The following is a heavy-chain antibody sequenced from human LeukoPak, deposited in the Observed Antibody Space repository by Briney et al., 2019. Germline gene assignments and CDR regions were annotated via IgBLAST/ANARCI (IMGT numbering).Heavy chain of an antibody. CDR1: GYTFTSHY. V-gene: IGHV1-46*01. Sequence: ASVKVSCKASGYTFTSHYMHWVRQAPGQGLEWMGVINPSGGVTSYAQKLQSSVTLTRDTSTTTVYMQLSSLRSEDTAVYYCARGRNTIYGVGGIGYGMDVWGQGTTVTVSS. D-gene: IGHD3-3*01. J-gene: IGHJ6*02. CDR3: ARGRNTIYGVGGIGYGMDV. CDR2: INPSGGVT.